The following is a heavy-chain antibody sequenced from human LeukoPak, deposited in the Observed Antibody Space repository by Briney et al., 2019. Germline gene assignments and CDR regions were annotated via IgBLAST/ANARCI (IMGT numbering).Heavy chain of an antibody. CDR1: GYTFTSYG. CDR3: ARTVHGVVVVAATPGWFDP. Sequence: ASVKLSCMASGYTFTSYGISWVRQAPGQGLEWMGWISAYNGNTNYAQKLQGRVTMTTDTSTSTAYMELRSLRSDDTAVYYCARTVHGVVVVAATPGWFDPWGQGTLVTVSS. V-gene: IGHV1-18*01. CDR2: ISAYNGNT. D-gene: IGHD2-15*01. J-gene: IGHJ5*02.